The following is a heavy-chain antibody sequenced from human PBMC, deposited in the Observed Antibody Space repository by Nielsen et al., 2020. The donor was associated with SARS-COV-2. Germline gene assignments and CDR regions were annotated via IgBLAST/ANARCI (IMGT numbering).Heavy chain of an antibody. J-gene: IGHJ6*02. CDR1: GSTFSTYW. CDR3: SRMSSSWHFYGMDV. Sequence: GESLKISCEASGSTFSTYWISWVRQMPGKGLEWMGRIDPTDSFTQYSPSFKGHVTISADKTRSIAYLQWSSLEASDSGIYYCSRMSSSWHFYGMDVWGQGTTVSV. CDR2: IDPTDSFT. V-gene: IGHV5-10-1*01. D-gene: IGHD6-13*01.